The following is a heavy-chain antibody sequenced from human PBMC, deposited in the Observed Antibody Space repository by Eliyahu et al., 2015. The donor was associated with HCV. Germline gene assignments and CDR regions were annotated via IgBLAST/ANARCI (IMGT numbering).Heavy chain of an antibody. CDR3: ARPFVGYSSGWPDY. V-gene: IGHV1-2*02. Sequence: QVQLVQSGAEVKKPGASVKVSCKASGYTFTGYYMHWVRQAPGQGLEWMGWINPNSGGMTRDTSISTAYMELSRLRSDDTAVYYCARPFVGYSSGWPDYWGQGTLVTVSS. CDR2: INPNSGG. CDR1: GYTFTGYY. D-gene: IGHD6-19*01. J-gene: IGHJ4*02.